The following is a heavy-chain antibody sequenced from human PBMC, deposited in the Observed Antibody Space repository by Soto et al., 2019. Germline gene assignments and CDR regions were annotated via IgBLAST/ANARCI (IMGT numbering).Heavy chain of an antibody. CDR3: ARGSPACFDP. Sequence: PSETLSLTCTVSGGSISSYFWSWIRQPPGKGLEWIGYVYSTEITNYNPSLKSRVAMSIDTSKNQFSLKVRSVTAADTAVYYCARGSPACFDPSCQGTLVTGS. CDR1: GGSISSYF. J-gene: IGHJ5*02. CDR2: VYSTEIT. V-gene: IGHV4-59*01.